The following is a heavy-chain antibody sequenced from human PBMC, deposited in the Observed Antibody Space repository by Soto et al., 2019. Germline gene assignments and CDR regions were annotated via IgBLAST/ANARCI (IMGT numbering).Heavy chain of an antibody. CDR2: ISSSSSYI. D-gene: IGHD2-2*02. CDR1: GFTFSSYS. V-gene: IGHV3-21*06. CDR3: ARACGSTSCYNICDY. Sequence: EVQLVESGGGLVKPGGSLRLSCAASGFTFSSYSMNWVSQAPGKGLEWVSSISSSSSYIYYADSVKGRFTISRDNAKNSLYLQMNSLRAEDTAVYYCARACGSTSCYNICDYWGQGTLVTVSS. J-gene: IGHJ4*02.